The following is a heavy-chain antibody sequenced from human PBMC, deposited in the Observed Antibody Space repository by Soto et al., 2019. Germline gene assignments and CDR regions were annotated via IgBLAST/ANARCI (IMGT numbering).Heavy chain of an antibody. Sequence: SVKVSCKASGGTFSNYAINWVRQAPGQGLEWMGGIIPIFGTTTYAQKFQGTVTIIADKSTSTAYMDLSSLRSEDTAVYSGARDRGYSDYTYYYYGTGVWGQGTTVIVSS. J-gene: IGHJ6*02. CDR3: ARDRGYSDYTYYYYGTGV. V-gene: IGHV1-69*06. CDR2: IIPIFGTT. CDR1: GGTFSNYA. D-gene: IGHD5-12*01.